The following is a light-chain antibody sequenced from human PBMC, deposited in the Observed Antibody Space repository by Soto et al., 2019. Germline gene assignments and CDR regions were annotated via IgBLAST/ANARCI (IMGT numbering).Light chain of an antibody. Sequence: DLQMTQSPSTLSASVGDRVIITCRASHSISKWLAWYQQKPGKAPKLLIYGASSLESGVPSRFSGSGSGTEFTLTISSLQPDDFATYYCQQYNSYDMWTCGQGTKVDIK. CDR1: HSISKW. V-gene: IGKV1-5*01. J-gene: IGKJ1*01. CDR2: GAS. CDR3: QQYNSYDMWT.